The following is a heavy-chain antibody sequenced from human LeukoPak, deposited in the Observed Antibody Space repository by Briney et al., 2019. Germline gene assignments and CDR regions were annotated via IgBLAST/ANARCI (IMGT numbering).Heavy chain of an antibody. CDR1: GFTFSSYS. V-gene: IGHV3-48*01. Sequence: GGSLRLSCAASGFTFSSYSMNWVRQAPGKGLEWVSYISSSSSTIYYADSVKGRFTISRDDAKNSLYLQMNSLRAEDTAVYYCARDQKYGDYSLDYWGQGTLVTVSS. D-gene: IGHD4-17*01. CDR2: ISSSSSTI. J-gene: IGHJ4*02. CDR3: ARDQKYGDYSLDY.